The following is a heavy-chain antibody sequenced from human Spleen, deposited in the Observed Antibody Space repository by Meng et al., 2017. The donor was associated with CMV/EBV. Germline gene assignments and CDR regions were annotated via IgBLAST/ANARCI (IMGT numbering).Heavy chain of an antibody. D-gene: IGHD2-2*01. CDR1: GFTFSRHD. J-gene: IGHJ5*02. V-gene: IGHV3-7*01. Sequence: GESLKISCAACGFTFSRHDMHWVRQAPGKGLEWVATIKQDESEKYYVDSVKGRFTISRDNAKNSLYLQMNSLRAEDTAVYYCARDGSRDCSSTSCYYRTWGQGTLVTVSS. CDR3: ARDGSRDCSSTSCYYRT. CDR2: IKQDESEK.